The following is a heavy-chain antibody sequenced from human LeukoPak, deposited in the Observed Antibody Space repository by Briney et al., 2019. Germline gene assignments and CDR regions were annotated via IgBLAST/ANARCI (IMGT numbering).Heavy chain of an antibody. D-gene: IGHD3-3*01. CDR2: INPSGGST. CDR1: GYTFTSYY. V-gene: IGHV1-46*01. Sequence: ASVTVSCKASGYTFTSYYMHWERQAPGQGLEWMGIINPSGGSTSYAQKFQGRVTMTRDTSTSTVYMELSSLRSEDTAVYYCARDKGTSITIFGVVIGVLDYWGQGTLVTVSS. J-gene: IGHJ4*02. CDR3: ARDKGTSITIFGVVIGVLDY.